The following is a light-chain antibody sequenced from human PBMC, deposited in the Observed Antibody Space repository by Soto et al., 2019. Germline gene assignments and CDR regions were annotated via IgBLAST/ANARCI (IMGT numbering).Light chain of an antibody. Sequence: EIVLTQSPATLSLSPGGRATLSCRASQSVSLSLAWYQQKPGQAPRLLIYDASKRASGFPARFSGSGSGTDFTPTISSLEPEDFAVYYCQERTGWPPWTFGQGTKV. CDR1: QSVSLS. V-gene: IGKV3-11*01. J-gene: IGKJ1*01. CDR3: QERTGWPPWT. CDR2: DAS.